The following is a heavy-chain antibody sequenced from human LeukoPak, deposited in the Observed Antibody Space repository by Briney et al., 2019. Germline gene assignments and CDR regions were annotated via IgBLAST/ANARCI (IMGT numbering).Heavy chain of an antibody. CDR1: GFTFSSYG. V-gene: IGHV3-33*01. CDR3: ARDPDSSGWLGGDTFDY. Sequence: GGSLRLSCAASGFTFSSYGMHWVRQAPGKGLEWVAVIWYDGSNKYYADSVKGRFTISRDNSKNTLYLQMNSLRAEDTAVYYCARDPDSSGWLGGDTFDYWGQGTLVTVSS. CDR2: IWYDGSNK. D-gene: IGHD6-19*01. J-gene: IGHJ4*02.